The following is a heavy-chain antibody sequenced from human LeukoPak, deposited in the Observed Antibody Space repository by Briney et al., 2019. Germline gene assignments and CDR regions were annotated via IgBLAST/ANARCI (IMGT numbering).Heavy chain of an antibody. CDR1: GFTFSSYW. CDR2: INSDGTST. V-gene: IGHV3-74*01. Sequence: GESLKISCAASGFTFSSYWMHWVRQIPGKGLVWVSRINSDGTSTTYADSVKGRFTISRDNAKNTLYLQMNSLRVEDTAVYYCTRGPPIDAFDIWGQGTMVTVSS. CDR3: TRGPPIDAFDI. J-gene: IGHJ3*02.